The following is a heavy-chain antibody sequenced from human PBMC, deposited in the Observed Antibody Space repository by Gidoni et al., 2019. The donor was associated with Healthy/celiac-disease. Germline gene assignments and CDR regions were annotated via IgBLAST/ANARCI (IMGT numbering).Heavy chain of an antibody. J-gene: IGHJ4*02. CDR2: ISAYNGNT. Sequence: SVKVSCKASGYTFTSYGISWVRQAPGQGLEWMGWISAYNGNTNYAQKLQGRVTMTTDTSTSTAYMELRSLRSYDTAVYYCARGWIFGVVTPLSYWGQGTLVTVSS. V-gene: IGHV1-18*01. CDR3: ARGWIFGVVTPLSY. CDR1: GYTFTSYG. D-gene: IGHD3-3*01.